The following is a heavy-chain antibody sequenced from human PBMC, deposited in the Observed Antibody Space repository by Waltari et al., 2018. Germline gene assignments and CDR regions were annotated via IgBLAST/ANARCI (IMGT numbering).Heavy chain of an antibody. J-gene: IGHJ4*02. CDR3: ARDPDADSSGYYSGH. V-gene: IGHV4-38-2*02. CDR2: IYHSGYT. CDR1: GSSISSGYY. Sequence: QVQLQESGPGLVKPSETLSLTCAVSGSSISSGYYWGWIRQPPGKGLEWIGTIYHSGYTYYKPSLKSRVTISVDTSKNQFSLKLTSVTAADTAVYYCARDPDADSSGYYSGHWGQGTLVTVSS. D-gene: IGHD3-22*01.